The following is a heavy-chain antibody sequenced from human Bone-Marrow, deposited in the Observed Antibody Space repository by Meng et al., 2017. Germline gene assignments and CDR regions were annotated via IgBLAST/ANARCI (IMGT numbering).Heavy chain of an antibody. CDR3: ARDKYYDYVGGSYRYTYFDY. Sequence: ASVKVSCKASGYTFTSYAMHWVRQAPGQRLEWMGWINAGNGNTKYSQKFQGRVTITRDTSASTAYMELSSLRSEDTAVYYCARDKYYDYVGGSYRYTYFDYWGQGTLVTVSS. CDR2: INAGNGNT. CDR1: GYTFTSYA. D-gene: IGHD3-16*02. V-gene: IGHV1-3*01. J-gene: IGHJ4*02.